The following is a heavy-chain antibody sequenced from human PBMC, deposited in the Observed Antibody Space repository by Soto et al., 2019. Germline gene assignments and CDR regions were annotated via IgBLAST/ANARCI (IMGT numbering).Heavy chain of an antibody. CDR1: GFTFSTYG. Sequence: QVQLVESGGGVVQPGRSLRLSCAASGFTFSTYGMHWVRQAPGKGLEWVAVISYDGSNTYYADSVKGRFTISRDNSKNTLYLRMNSLRAEDTAGYLSAREAASCEYLKSSSADMDVWGQGSTV. J-gene: IGHJ6*02. V-gene: IGHV3-30*03. CDR3: AREAASCEYLKSSSADMDV. D-gene: IGHD2-21*01. CDR2: ISYDGSNT.